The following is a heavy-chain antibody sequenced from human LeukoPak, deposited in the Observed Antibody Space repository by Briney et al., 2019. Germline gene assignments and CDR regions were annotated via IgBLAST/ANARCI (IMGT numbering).Heavy chain of an antibody. V-gene: IGHV6-1*01. CDR3: ARDVANTGWYTFDY. Sequence: SQTLSLTCAISGVSVSSINGAWNWIRQSPSRGLEWLGRTYFRSQWYYDYAVSFKGRITINPDTSNNQFSLLLTSVTPEDTAVYYCARDVANTGWYTFDYWGQGTLVTVSS. CDR2: TYFRSQWYY. J-gene: IGHJ4*02. CDR1: GVSVSSINGA. D-gene: IGHD6-19*01.